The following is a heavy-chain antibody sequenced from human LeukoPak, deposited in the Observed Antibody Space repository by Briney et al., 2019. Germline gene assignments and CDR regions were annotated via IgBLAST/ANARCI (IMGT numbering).Heavy chain of an antibody. CDR2: ISYDGSNK. V-gene: IGHV3-30-3*01. CDR1: GFTFSSYA. CDR3: ARERDDYTPSGYFDY. J-gene: IGHJ4*02. D-gene: IGHD5-24*01. Sequence: GGSLRLSCAASGFTFSSYAMHWVRQAPGKGLEWVAVISYDGSNKYYADSVKGRFTISRDNSKNTLYLQMNSLRAEDTAVYYCARERDDYTPSGYFDYWGQGTLVTVSS.